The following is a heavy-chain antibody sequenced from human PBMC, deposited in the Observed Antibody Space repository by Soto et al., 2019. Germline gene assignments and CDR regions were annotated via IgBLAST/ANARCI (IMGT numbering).Heavy chain of an antibody. J-gene: IGHJ4*02. V-gene: IGHV3-23*01. D-gene: IGHD3-3*01. CDR1: GFTFSSYA. CDR2: ISGSGGST. CDR3: AKTTLYDFWSGYYFDY. Sequence: PGGSLRLSCAASGFTFSSYAMSWVRQAPGKGLEWVSAISGSGGSTYYADSVKGRFTISRDNSKNTLYLQMNSLRAEDTAVYYCAKTTLYDFWSGYYFDYWGQGTLVTVSS.